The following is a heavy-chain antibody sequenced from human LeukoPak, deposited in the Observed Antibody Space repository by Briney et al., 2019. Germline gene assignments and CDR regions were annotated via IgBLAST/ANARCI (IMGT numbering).Heavy chain of an antibody. V-gene: IGHV1-8*01. CDR3: IRGGCSGGSCKFDP. Sequence: ASVKVSCKASGYPFTSYDINWVRQVTGQGLEWMGWINPNTGYSASAEKFQGRVTMTRDTSITTAYMELSSLRSEDTAVYYCIRGGCSGGSCKFDPWGQGTLVTVSS. CDR2: INPNTGYS. J-gene: IGHJ5*02. D-gene: IGHD2-15*01. CDR1: GYPFTSYD.